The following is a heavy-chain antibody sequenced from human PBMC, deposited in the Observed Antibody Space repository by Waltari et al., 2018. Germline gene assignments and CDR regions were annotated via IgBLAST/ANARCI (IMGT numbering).Heavy chain of an antibody. CDR1: GYTSTNYG. D-gene: IGHD7-27*01. CDR3: VRRLNWGDAFDL. V-gene: IGHV1-18*01. J-gene: IGHJ3*01. CDR2: IIVYNGNT. Sequence: QVALVQSGSEVKKPGASVKVSCKASGYTSTNYGVDWVRQAPGQGLEWMGGIIVYNGNTNYAQKFQDRVTMTTDTSTRTAYMDLRSLRSDDTAVYYCVRRLNWGDAFDLWGQGTMVTVSS.